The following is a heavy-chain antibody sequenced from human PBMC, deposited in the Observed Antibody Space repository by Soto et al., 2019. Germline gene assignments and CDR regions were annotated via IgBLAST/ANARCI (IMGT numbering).Heavy chain of an antibody. CDR2: ISGSGGST. V-gene: IGHV3-23*01. CDR1: GLSFSSYS. CDR3: AKMPRYSDSSGRLNYYFDY. J-gene: IGHJ4*02. D-gene: IGHD3-22*01. Sequence: XGALRRSCAASGLSFSSYSRSWVRQAPGKGLEWVSAISGSGGSTYYADSVKGRFTISRDNSKNTLYLQMNSLRAEDTAVYYCAKMPRYSDSSGRLNYYFDYWGQGTLVTVSS.